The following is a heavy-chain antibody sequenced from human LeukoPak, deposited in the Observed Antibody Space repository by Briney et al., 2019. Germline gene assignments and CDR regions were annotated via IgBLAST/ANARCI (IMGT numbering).Heavy chain of an antibody. D-gene: IGHD2-2*01. Sequence: GGSLRLSCAASRFTFSSYAMSWVRQAPGKGLEWVSAISGSGGSTYYADSVKGRFTISRDNSKNTLYLQMNSLRAEDTAVYYCAKGDYCSSTSCYSFRYFDFWGRGTLVTVSS. CDR1: RFTFSSYA. J-gene: IGHJ2*01. CDR2: ISGSGGST. CDR3: AKGDYCSSTSCYSFRYFDF. V-gene: IGHV3-23*01.